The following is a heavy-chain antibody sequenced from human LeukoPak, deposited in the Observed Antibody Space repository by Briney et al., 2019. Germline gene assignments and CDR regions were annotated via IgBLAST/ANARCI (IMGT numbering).Heavy chain of an antibody. CDR2: ISYDGSNK. CDR1: GFTSSSYA. CDR3: ARGGYYDSSGYYYVSGY. J-gene: IGHJ4*02. Sequence: GGSLRLSCAASGFTSSSYAMHWVRQAPGKGLEWVAVISYDGSNKYYADSVKGRFTISRDNSKNTLYLQMNSLRAEDTAVYYCARGGYYDSSGYYYVSGYWGQGTLVTVSS. V-gene: IGHV3-30-3*01. D-gene: IGHD3-22*01.